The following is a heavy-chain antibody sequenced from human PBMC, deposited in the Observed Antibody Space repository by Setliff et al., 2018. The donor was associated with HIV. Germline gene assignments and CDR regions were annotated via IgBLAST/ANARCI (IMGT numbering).Heavy chain of an antibody. J-gene: IGHJ5*02. V-gene: IGHV4-4*07. Sequence: SETLSLTCTVSGGPISKYFWSWIRQSAEKGLEWIGRIYSSGSTNQNPSLKSRVSMSVDTSKSQFSLNLSSVTAADTAVYYCARSLDYSGSGSYYVGWFDLWGQGIPVTVSS. D-gene: IGHD3-10*01. CDR1: GGPISKYF. CDR2: IYSSGST. CDR3: ARSLDYSGSGSYYVGWFDL.